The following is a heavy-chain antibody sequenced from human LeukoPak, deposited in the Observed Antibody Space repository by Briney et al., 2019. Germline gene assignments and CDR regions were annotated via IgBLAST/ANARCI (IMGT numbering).Heavy chain of an antibody. CDR3: ARRPTTGTSYDY. Sequence: GESLKISCEGSGYSFTTYWIGWVRQMPGKGLELMGIIYPGDSDTRYSPSFQGQVTISADKSTSTAHLQWSSLQASDTAMYYCARRPTTGTSYDYWGQGTLITVSS. V-gene: IGHV5-51*01. J-gene: IGHJ4*02. CDR1: GYSFTTYW. D-gene: IGHD1-1*01. CDR2: IYPGDSDT.